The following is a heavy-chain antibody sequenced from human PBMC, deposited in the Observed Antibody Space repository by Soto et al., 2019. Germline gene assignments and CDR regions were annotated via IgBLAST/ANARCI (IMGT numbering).Heavy chain of an antibody. V-gene: IGHV3-13*01. Sequence: GGSLRLSCAASGFTFSSYDMHWVRQATGKGLEWVSAIGTAGDTYYPGSVKGRFTISRENAKNSLYLQMNSLRAEDTAVYYCARDGSPDPLLRFLEYPFFDLWGRGTLVTVSS. CDR3: ARDGSPDPLLRFLEYPFFDL. J-gene: IGHJ2*01. CDR1: GFTFSSYD. D-gene: IGHD3-3*01. CDR2: IGTAGDT.